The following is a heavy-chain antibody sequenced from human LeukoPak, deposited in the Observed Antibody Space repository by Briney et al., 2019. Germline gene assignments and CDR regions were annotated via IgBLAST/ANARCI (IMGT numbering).Heavy chain of an antibody. CDR2: ISSSSSYI. D-gene: IGHD6-13*01. CDR1: GFTFSSYS. CDR3: ARWEAAAGPFDY. V-gene: IGHV3-21*01. Sequence: GGSLRLSCAASGFTFSSYSMNWVRQAPGKGLEWVSSISSSSSYIYYADSVKGRFTISRDNAKNSLYLQMNSLRAEDTAVYYCARWEAAAGPFDYWGQGTQVTVSS. J-gene: IGHJ4*02.